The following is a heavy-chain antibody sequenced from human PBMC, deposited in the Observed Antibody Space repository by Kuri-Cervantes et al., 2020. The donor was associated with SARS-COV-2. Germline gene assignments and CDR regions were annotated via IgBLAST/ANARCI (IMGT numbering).Heavy chain of an antibody. Sequence: GGSLRLSCAASGFTFSSYSMNWVRQAPGKGLKWVSYISSSSSSIYYADSVKGRFTISGDNAKNSLYLQMNSLRAEDTAVYYCARGDGYCGGDCYSEEVEYWGQGTQVTVSS. CDR3: ARGDGYCGGDCYSEEVEY. CDR2: ISSSSSSI. D-gene: IGHD2-21*01. J-gene: IGHJ4*02. V-gene: IGHV3-48*01. CDR1: GFTFSSYS.